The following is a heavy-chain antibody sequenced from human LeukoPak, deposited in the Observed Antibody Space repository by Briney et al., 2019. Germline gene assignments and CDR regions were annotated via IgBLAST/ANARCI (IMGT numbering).Heavy chain of an antibody. CDR2: INQGGSEK. V-gene: IGHV3-7*01. CDR1: GFTFSSYW. D-gene: IGHD6-19*01. J-gene: IGHJ4*02. CDR3: ARVGGGDGSGWSTTDY. Sequence: GGSLRLSCVASGFTFSSYWMSWVRQAPGKGLEWVANINQGGSEKYDVDSAKGRFTISRDNAKNSLYLQMNSLRAEDTAMYYCARVGGGDGSGWSTTDYWGQGTLVTISS.